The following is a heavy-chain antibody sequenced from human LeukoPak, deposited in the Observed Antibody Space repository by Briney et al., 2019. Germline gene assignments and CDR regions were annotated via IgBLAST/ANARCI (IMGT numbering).Heavy chain of an antibody. CDR2: IRYDGSNK. V-gene: IGHV3-30*02. J-gene: IGHJ6*03. Sequence: GGSLRLSCAASGFTFSSYGMHWVRQAPGKGLEWVAFIRYDGSNKYYADSVKGRFTISRDNSKNTLYLQMNSLRAEDTAVYYCAKDQEYCSSTSCYVGYYYYYMDVWGKGTTVTISS. CDR1: GFTFSSYG. D-gene: IGHD2-2*01. CDR3: AKDQEYCSSTSCYVGYYYYYMDV.